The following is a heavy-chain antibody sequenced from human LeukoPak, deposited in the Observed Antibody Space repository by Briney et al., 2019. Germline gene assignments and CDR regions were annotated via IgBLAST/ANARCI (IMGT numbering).Heavy chain of an antibody. Sequence: SETLSLTCTVSGGSISSYYWSWIRQPPGKGLEWIGYIYYSGSTNYNPSLKSRVTISVDTSKKQFSLKLTSVTVADTAVYYCARETSQKGAHYMDVWGKGTTVTISS. CDR3: ARETSQKGAHYMDV. CDR2: IYYSGST. V-gene: IGHV4-59*01. J-gene: IGHJ6*03. D-gene: IGHD3-16*01. CDR1: GGSISSYY.